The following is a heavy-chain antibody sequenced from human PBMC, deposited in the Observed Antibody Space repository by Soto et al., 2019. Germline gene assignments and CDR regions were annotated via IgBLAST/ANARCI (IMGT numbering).Heavy chain of an antibody. CDR3: AKDAVARNGGWDWFDP. V-gene: IGHV3-23*01. Sequence: EVQLLESGGGLVQPGGSLRLSCAASGFTFRNYAMSWVRQAPGKGLEWVSSIHGGGGGTYYADSVKGRFTVSRDDSKETLYLKMSSLRVDDTAVYYCAKDAVARNGGWDWFDPWGQGTLVTVAS. CDR1: GFTFRNYA. J-gene: IGHJ5*02. D-gene: IGHD6-19*01. CDR2: IHGGGGGT.